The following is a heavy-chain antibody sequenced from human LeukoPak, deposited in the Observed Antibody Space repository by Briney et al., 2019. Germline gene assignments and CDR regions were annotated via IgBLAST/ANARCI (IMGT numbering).Heavy chain of an antibody. V-gene: IGHV4-39*01. J-gene: IGHJ3*02. CDR3: ARSRGFISGWYIGAFDI. CDR1: GGSISSSSYY. CDR2: IYYSGIT. D-gene: IGHD6-19*01. Sequence: SETLSLTCTVSGGSISSSSYYWGWIRQPPGKGLEWIGSIYYSGITYYNPSLKSQFTISVDTSKNQFSLKLTSVTAADTAVYYCARSRGFISGWYIGAFDIWGQGTMVTVSS.